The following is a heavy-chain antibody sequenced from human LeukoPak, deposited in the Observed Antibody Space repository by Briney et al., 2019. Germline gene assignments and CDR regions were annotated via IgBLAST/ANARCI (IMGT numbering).Heavy chain of an antibody. Sequence: PGGSVRLSCAASGFTLSDYWMSWVRQVPGKGPVWVSHISPDGRNIAYADSVKGRFTISRDSAKNTLYLQMNSLRVGDTAVYYCARDGGGTTPYDCWGQGTLVTVSS. D-gene: IGHD1-7*01. CDR1: GFTLSDYW. CDR3: ARDGGGTTPYDC. V-gene: IGHV3-74*01. CDR2: ISPDGRNI. J-gene: IGHJ4*02.